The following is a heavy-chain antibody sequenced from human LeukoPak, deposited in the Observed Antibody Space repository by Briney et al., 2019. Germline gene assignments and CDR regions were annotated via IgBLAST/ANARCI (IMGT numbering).Heavy chain of an antibody. V-gene: IGHV4-59*08. D-gene: IGHD2-2*01. CDR2: IFYSGGS. Sequence: PSGTLSLTCTVSGGSISSYYWTWIRQPPGKGLEWIGYIFYSGGSNYNPSLKSRVTISVDTSKNHFSLKLSSVTAADTAVYYCARLGSTFDIGGQGTMVTVSS. J-gene: IGHJ3*02. CDR3: ARLGSTFDI. CDR1: GGSISSYY.